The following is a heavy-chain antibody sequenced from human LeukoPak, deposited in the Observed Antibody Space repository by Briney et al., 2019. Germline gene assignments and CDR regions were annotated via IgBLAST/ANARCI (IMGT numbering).Heavy chain of an antibody. Sequence: ASVKVSCKASGYTFTSYDINWVRQATGQGLEWMGWMNPNSGNTGYAQKFQGRVTMTRNISISTAYMELSSLRSEDTAVYYCAREKAAGRYDAFDIWGQGTMVTVSS. D-gene: IGHD6-13*01. CDR1: GYTFTSYD. V-gene: IGHV1-8*01. CDR2: MNPNSGNT. CDR3: AREKAAGRYDAFDI. J-gene: IGHJ3*02.